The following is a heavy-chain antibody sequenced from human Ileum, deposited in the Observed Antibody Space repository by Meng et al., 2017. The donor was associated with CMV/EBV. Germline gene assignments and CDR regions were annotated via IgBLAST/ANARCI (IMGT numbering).Heavy chain of an antibody. J-gene: IGHJ4*02. V-gene: IGHV4-34*01. CDR3: AGGSRAAWELLAN. CDR2: ISRSGGT. Sequence: SQTLSLTCAVFGGSFDNYHWTWIRRPPGKGLEWIGEISRSGGTAYNPSLKNRVSISQDMSKNQFALKVDSVTAADTAVYYCAGGSRAAWELLANWGPGTPVTVSS. CDR1: GGSFDNYH. D-gene: IGHD1-26*01.